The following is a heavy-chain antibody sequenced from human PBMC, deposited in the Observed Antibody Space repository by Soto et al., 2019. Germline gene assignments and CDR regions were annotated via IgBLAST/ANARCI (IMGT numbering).Heavy chain of an antibody. J-gene: IGHJ4*02. Sequence: GASVKVSCKASGYTFTGYYMHWVRQAPGQGLEWMGWINPNSGGTNYAQKFQGRVTMTRDTSISTAYMELSRLRSDDTAVYYCARDPTHSRSYLGYWGQGTLVTVSS. CDR3: ARDPTHSRSYLGY. CDR2: INPNSGGT. D-gene: IGHD2-21*01. CDR1: GYTFTGYY. V-gene: IGHV1-2*02.